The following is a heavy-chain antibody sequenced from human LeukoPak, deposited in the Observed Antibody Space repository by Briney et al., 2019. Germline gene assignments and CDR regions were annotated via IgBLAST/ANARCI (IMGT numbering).Heavy chain of an antibody. V-gene: IGHV1-8*01. CDR2: MNPNSGNT. CDR1: GYTFTSYD. J-gene: IGHJ6*02. CDR3: ARGDDCSGGSCYSYYYYGMDV. D-gene: IGHD2-15*01. Sequence: ASVKVFCKASGYTFTSYDINWVQQATGQGLEWMGWMNPNSGNTGYAQKFQGRVTMTRNTSISTAYMELSSLRSEDTAVYYCARGDDCSGGSCYSYYYYGMDVWGQGTTVTVSS.